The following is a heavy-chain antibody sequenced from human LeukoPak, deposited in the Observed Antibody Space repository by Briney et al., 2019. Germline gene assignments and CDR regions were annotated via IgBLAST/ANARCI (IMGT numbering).Heavy chain of an antibody. Sequence: PSETLSFTCTVSGYSISSGYYWGWIRQPPGKGLEWIGSIYPSGSTYYNPSLKSRVTISVDTSKNQFSLKLSSVTAADTAVYYCARAGAPLAWFDPWGQGTLVTVSS. V-gene: IGHV4-38-2*02. CDR1: GYSISSGYY. CDR3: ARAGAPLAWFDP. CDR2: IYPSGST. J-gene: IGHJ5*02. D-gene: IGHD3-10*01.